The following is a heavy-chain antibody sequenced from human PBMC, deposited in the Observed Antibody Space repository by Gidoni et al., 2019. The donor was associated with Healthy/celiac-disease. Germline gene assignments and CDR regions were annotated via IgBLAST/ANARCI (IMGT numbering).Heavy chain of an antibody. CDR2: IYYSGST. J-gene: IGHJ6*02. CDR3: ARLDYYYYGMDV. Sequence: QVQLQESGPGLVKPSQTLSLTCTFPASSISSGDYYWSWIRRPPGKGLEWIGYIYYSGSTYYNPSLKSRVTISVDTSKNQFSLKLSSVTAADTAVYYCARLDYYYYGMDVWGQGTTVTVSS. V-gene: IGHV4-30-4*08. CDR1: ASSISSGDYY.